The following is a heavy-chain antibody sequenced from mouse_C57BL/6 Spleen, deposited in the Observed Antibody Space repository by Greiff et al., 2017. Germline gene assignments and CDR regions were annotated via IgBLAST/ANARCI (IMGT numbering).Heavy chain of an antibody. Sequence: LVESGAELVKPGASVKISCKASGYAFSSYWMNWVKQRPGKGLEWIGQIYPGDGDTNYNGKFKGKATLTADKSSSTAYMQLSSLTSEDSAVYFCARLLLRSGGKNFDYWGQGTTLTVSS. J-gene: IGHJ2*01. CDR2: IYPGDGDT. CDR1: GYAFSSYW. D-gene: IGHD1-1*01. V-gene: IGHV1-80*01. CDR3: ARLLLRSGGKNFDY.